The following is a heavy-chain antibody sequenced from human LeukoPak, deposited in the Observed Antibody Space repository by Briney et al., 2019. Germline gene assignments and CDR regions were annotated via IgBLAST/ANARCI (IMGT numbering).Heavy chain of an antibody. Sequence: SQTLSLTCAISGDSVSSKSAAWNWIRQSPSRGLEWLGRTYYRSKWSSGYAESVKSRITINPNTSKNQFSLQLKSVTPEDTAVYYCAGDFHFDYWGQGTLVTVSS. CDR2: TYYRSKWSS. V-gene: IGHV6-1*01. CDR1: GDSVSSKSAA. CDR3: AGDFHFDY. J-gene: IGHJ4*02.